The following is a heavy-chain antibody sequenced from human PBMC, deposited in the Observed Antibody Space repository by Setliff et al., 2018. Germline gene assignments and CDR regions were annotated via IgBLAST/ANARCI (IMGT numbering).Heavy chain of an antibody. CDR1: GGTFTYYY. CDR2: ITHTGTTGST. D-gene: IGHD3-10*01. Sequence: SETLSLTCAASGGTFTYYYWTWIRQSPAKGLEWIGEITHTGTTGSTKYSPSLQGRVAISEDTSENQFSLKLSSVTAADTAIYFCVRGRTSGLRFDPWGQGTLVTVSS. V-gene: IGHV4-34*09. J-gene: IGHJ5*02. CDR3: VRGRTSGLRFDP.